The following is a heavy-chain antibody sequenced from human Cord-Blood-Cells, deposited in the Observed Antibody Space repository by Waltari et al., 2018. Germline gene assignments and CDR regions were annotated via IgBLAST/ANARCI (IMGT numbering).Heavy chain of an antibody. CDR1: GGSFSGYY. J-gene: IGHJ6*03. V-gene: IGHV4-34*01. CDR3: ARGFLEWLLLRGYYYYMDV. D-gene: IGHD3-3*01. Sequence: QVQLQQWGAGLLKPTETLSLTCAVYGGSFSGYYWSWIRQHPGKGLEWIGEINHSGSTNYNPSLKSRVTISVDTSKNQFSLKLSSVTAADTAVYYCARGFLEWLLLRGYYYYMDVWGKGTTVTVSS. CDR2: INHSGST.